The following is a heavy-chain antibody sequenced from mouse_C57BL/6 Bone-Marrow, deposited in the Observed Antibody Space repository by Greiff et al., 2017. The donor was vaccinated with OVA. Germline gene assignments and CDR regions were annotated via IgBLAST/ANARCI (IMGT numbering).Heavy chain of an antibody. V-gene: IGHV1-82*01. Sequence: VQLQQSGPELVKPGASVKISCKASGYAFSSSWMNWVKQRPGKGLEWIGRIYPGDGDTNYNGKFKSKATLTVDKSSSTAYMQLSSLTSEDSAVYYCAFLFAYWGQGTLVTVSA. J-gene: IGHJ3*01. CDR1: GYAFSSSW. CDR2: IYPGDGDT. CDR3: AFLFAY.